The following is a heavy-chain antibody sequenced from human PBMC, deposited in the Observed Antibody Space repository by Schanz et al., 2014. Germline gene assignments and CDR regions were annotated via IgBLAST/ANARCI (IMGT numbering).Heavy chain of an antibody. CDR3: AKDPSHGDYDYYFDY. Sequence: VQLVESGGGVVQPGRSLRLSCAASGFTFSNYAMSWVRQAPGKGLEWVSGFIVDSGNTYYAGSVKGRFSISRDNSKNTLYLQMNSLRAEDTAVYYCAKDPSHGDYDYYFDYWGQGTLVTVSS. CDR1: GFTFSNYA. CDR2: FIVDSGNT. V-gene: IGHV3-23*04. D-gene: IGHD3-22*01. J-gene: IGHJ4*02.